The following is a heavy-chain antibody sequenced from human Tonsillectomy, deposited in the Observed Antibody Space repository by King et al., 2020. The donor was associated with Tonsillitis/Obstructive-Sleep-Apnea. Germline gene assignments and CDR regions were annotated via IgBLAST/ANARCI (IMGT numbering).Heavy chain of an antibody. D-gene: IGHD2-2*01. J-gene: IGHJ4*02. CDR2: IYNSGHT. V-gene: IGHV4-31*03. CDR1: GDSISNGDYY. CDR3: ARGGGYCSTNSCSDFDF. Sequence: QLQESGPGLVKPSQTLSLTCTVSGDSISNGDYYWSWIRQHPGKGLEGMGYIYNSGHTYYNPSLKSRLIISVDSSKNQFSLQLSSVTAADTAAGYCARGGGYCSTNSCSDFDFWGQGTLVTVSP.